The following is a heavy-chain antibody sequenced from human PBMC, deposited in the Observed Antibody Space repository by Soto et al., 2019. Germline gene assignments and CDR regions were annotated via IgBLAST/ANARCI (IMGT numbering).Heavy chain of an antibody. CDR1: GGSFTSNNC. Sequence: SETLSLTCAVSGGSFTSNNCWTWVRQPPGQGLEWIGEIYRTGSTNYNPSLKSRVNISLDKSENQFSLKVTSLTAADTAVYYCASRDPGTSVDYCGQGTLVTVSS. D-gene: IGHD1-7*01. CDR2: IYRTGST. V-gene: IGHV4-4*02. CDR3: ASRDPGTSVDY. J-gene: IGHJ4*02.